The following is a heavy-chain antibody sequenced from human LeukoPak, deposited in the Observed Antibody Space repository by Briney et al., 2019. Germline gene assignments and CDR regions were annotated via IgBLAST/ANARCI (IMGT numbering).Heavy chain of an antibody. J-gene: IGHJ4*02. CDR2: ISYDGSNK. CDR3: ARYCSSTSCRHFDF. D-gene: IGHD2-2*01. CDR1: GFTFSSYA. Sequence: GGSLRLSCAASGFTFSSYAMHWVRQAPGKGLEWVAVISYDGSNKYYADSVKGRFTISRDNSKNTLYLQMNSLRAEDTAVYYCARYCSSTSCRHFDFWGQGTLVTVSS. V-gene: IGHV3-30-3*01.